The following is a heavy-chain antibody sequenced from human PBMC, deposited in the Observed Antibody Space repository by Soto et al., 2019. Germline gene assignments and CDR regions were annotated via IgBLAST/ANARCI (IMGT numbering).Heavy chain of an antibody. CDR3: ARWGCSGGSCYRV. CDR2: ISSSSSYI. D-gene: IGHD2-15*01. CDR1: GFTFSSYS. V-gene: IGHV3-21*01. J-gene: IGHJ4*02. Sequence: EVQLVESGGGLVKPGGSLRLSCAASGFTFSSYSMNWVRQAPGKGLEWVSSISSSSSYIYYADSVKGRFTISRDNAKNSLYLQMNSVRAEDTAVYYCARWGCSGGSCYRVWGQGTLVTVSS.